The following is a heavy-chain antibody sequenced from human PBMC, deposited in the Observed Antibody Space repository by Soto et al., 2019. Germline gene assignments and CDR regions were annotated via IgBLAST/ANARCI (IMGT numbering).Heavy chain of an antibody. Sequence: EVQLVESGGGLTQPGGSLRHSCVVSGFIVSRSHMMWVRQAPGKGLEGASVIYNHGQINYVDPVKGRFTIARDNSKNTIYLQMNSLKVEDTAVYYCVRVTGAERHWGQGALVTVSS. CDR2: IYNHGQI. V-gene: IGHV3-53*01. D-gene: IGHD7-27*01. J-gene: IGHJ4*02. CDR1: GFIVSRSH. CDR3: VRVTGAERH.